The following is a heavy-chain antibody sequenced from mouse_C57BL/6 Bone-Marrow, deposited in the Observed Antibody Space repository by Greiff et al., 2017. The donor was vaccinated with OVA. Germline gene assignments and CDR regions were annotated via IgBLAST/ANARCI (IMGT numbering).Heavy chain of an antibody. V-gene: IGHV1-81*01. CDR1: GYTFTSSG. D-gene: IGHD2-3*01. J-gene: IGHJ2*01. CDR2: IYPRSGNT. CDR3: PIYDGYSYYFDY. Sequence: VQLQQSGAELARPGASVKLSCKASGYTFTSSGISWVKQRTGQGLEWIGEIYPRSGNTYYNEKFKGKATLTADKSSSTAYMELRSLTSDDSAVYFCPIYDGYSYYFDYWGQGTTRTGSS.